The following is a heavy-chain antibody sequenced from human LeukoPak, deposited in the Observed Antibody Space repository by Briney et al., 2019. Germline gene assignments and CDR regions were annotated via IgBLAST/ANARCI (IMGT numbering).Heavy chain of an antibody. J-gene: IGHJ4*02. Sequence: SETLSLTCAVYGGSFSGYYWSWIRQPPGKGLEWIGEINHSGSTNYNPSLKSRVTISVDTSKNQFSLKLSSVTAADTAVYYCARSNYGDYYFDYWGQGTLVTVSS. CDR1: GGSFSGYY. CDR2: INHSGST. V-gene: IGHV4-34*01. CDR3: ARSNYGDYYFDY. D-gene: IGHD4-17*01.